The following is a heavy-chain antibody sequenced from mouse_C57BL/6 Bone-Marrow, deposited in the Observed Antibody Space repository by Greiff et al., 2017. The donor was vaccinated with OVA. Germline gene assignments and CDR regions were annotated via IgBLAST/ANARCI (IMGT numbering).Heavy chain of an antibody. CDR3: ARYSYYFDY. V-gene: IGHV1-63*01. J-gene: IGHJ2*01. CDR2: VYPGGGST. Sequence: QVQLKQSGAELVRPGTSVKMSCKASGYTFTNYWIGWAKQRPGHGLEWIGNVYPGGGSTNSTEKFKGKATLTADKSSSTAYMQFSSLTSEDSAIYYCARYSYYFDYWGQGTTLTVSS. CDR1: GYTFTNYW. D-gene: IGHD2-12*01.